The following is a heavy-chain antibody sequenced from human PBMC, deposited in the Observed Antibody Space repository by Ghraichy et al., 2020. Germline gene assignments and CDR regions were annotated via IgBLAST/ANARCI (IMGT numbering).Heavy chain of an antibody. V-gene: IGHV3-23*01. J-gene: IGHJ3*02. Sequence: GESLNISCAASGFTFSSYAMSWVRQAPGKGLEWVSAISGSGGSTYYADSVKGRFTISRDNSENTLYLQMNSLRAEDTAVYYCAKQQTSYYDFWSGPPGAFDIWGQGTMVTVSS. D-gene: IGHD3-3*01. CDR1: GFTFSSYA. CDR3: AKQQTSYYDFWSGPPGAFDI. CDR2: ISGSGGST.